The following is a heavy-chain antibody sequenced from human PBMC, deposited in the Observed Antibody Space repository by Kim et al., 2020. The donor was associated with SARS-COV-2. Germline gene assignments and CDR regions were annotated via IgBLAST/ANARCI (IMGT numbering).Heavy chain of an antibody. CDR1: GGSISSGGYY. J-gene: IGHJ4*02. CDR3: ARGTAPLWSGTGWTKTLFDY. CDR2: IYYSGST. V-gene: IGHV4-31*03. Sequence: SETLSLTCTVSGGSISSGGYYWSWIRQHPGKGLEWIGYIYYSGSTYYNPSLKSRVTISVDTSKNQFSLKLSSVTAADTAVYYCARGTAPLWSGTGWTKTLFDYWGQGTLVTVSS. D-gene: IGHD3-3*01.